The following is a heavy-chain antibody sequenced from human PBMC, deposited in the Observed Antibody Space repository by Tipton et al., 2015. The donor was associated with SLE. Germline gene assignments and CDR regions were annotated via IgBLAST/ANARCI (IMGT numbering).Heavy chain of an antibody. D-gene: IGHD4-11*01. CDR1: GDSITSYY. J-gene: IGHJ3*02. Sequence: GLVKPSETLSLTCTVSGDSITSYYWNWIRQPPGKGLEWIGYIYYNGHTNYSPSLKSRVTMSVDTSKNQFSLNLRSVTAADTAMYYCASPRERDYNDACDIWGQGTMVIVSS. CDR2: IYYNGHT. V-gene: IGHV4-59*01. CDR3: ASPRERDYNDACDI.